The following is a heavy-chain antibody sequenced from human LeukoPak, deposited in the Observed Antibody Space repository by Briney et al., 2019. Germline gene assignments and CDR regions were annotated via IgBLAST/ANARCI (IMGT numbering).Heavy chain of an antibody. CDR2: INHSGST. Sequence: SETLSLTCAVYGGSFSGYYWSWIRQPPGKGLEWIGEINHSGSTNYNPSLKSRVTISVDTSKNQFSLKLSSVIAADTAVYYCARGRGYCSGGSCYLTNWGQGTMVTVSS. D-gene: IGHD2-15*01. V-gene: IGHV4-34*01. J-gene: IGHJ3*01. CDR3: ARGRGYCSGGSCYLTN. CDR1: GGSFSGYY.